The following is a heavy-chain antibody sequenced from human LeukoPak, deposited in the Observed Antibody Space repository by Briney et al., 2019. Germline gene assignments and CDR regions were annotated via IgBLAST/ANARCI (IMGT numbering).Heavy chain of an antibody. CDR3: ATMYYDFWSGYYEAWFDP. J-gene: IGHJ5*02. D-gene: IGHD3-3*01. CDR1: GGYISSSNW. CDR2: IYHSGST. Sequence: SGTLSLTCAVSGGYISSSNWLSWVRQPPGNGLEWIGEIYHSGSTNYNPPLKSRVTISVDKSTNQFSLKLSSVTAADTAVYYCATMYYDFWSGYYEAWFDPWGQGTLVTVSS. V-gene: IGHV4-4*02.